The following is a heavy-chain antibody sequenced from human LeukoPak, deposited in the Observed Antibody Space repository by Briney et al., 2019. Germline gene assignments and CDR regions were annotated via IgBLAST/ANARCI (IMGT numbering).Heavy chain of an antibody. Sequence: SETLSLTCTVSGGSISSYYWSWIRQPAGKGLEWIGRIYTSGSTNYSPSLKSRVTMSVDTSKNQFSLKLSSVTAADTAVYYCARGVQGYCSSTSCYTYWFDPWGQGTLVTVSS. CDR3: ARGVQGYCSSTSCYTYWFDP. J-gene: IGHJ5*02. CDR2: IYTSGST. V-gene: IGHV4-4*07. D-gene: IGHD2-2*02. CDR1: GGSISSYY.